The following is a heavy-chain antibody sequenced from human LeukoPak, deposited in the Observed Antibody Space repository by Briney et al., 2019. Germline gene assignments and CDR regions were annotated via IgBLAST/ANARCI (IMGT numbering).Heavy chain of an antibody. CDR2: ISPASSA. V-gene: IGHV3-23*01. CDR1: GFASNTYA. J-gene: IGHJ4*02. CDR3: AREDYYGGSGSYRDFDY. D-gene: IGHD3-10*01. Sequence: SGGSLRLSCAASGFASNTYAMIWVRQAPGKGLQWVSAISPASSAYYAGSVRGRFTISRDNSKNAVYLQMNSLRADDTAVYYCAREDYYGGSGSYRDFDYWGQGTLVTVSS.